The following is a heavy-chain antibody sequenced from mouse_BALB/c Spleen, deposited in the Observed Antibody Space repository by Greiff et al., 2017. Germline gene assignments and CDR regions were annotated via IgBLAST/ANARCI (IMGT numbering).Heavy chain of an antibody. J-gene: IGHJ4*01. Sequence: VQVVESGAELVRPGVSVKISCKGSGYTFTDYAMHWVKQSHAKSLEWIGVISTYYGDASYNQKFKGKATMTVDKSSSTAYMELARLTSEDSAIYYCARATGTVMDYWGQGTSVTVSS. D-gene: IGHD4-1*02. CDR3: ARATGTVMDY. CDR2: ISTYYGDA. CDR1: GYTFTDYA. V-gene: IGHV1S137*01.